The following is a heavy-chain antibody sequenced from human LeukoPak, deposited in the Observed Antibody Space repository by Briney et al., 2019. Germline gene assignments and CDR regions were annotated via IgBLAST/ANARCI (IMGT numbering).Heavy chain of an antibody. CDR2: IRYNGNNQ. D-gene: IGHD1-26*01. CDR3: ATGERWDY. J-gene: IGHJ4*02. Sequence: GGSLRLSCAASGFTFNNYGMHWVRQAPGKGLEWVAFIRYNGNNQYYADSVKGRFTISRDNAKNSLYLQMNSLRAEDTALYYCATGERWDYWGQGTLVTVSS. CDR1: GFTFNNYG. V-gene: IGHV3-30*02.